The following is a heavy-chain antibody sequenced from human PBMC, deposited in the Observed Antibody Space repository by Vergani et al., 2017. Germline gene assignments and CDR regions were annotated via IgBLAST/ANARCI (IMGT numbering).Heavy chain of an antibody. Sequence: VQLVESGGGLVQPGGSLRLSCAVSGFRFSDYGMHWVRQAPGRGLEWVALISHDGDTTYYEDSVKGRFTISRDNSKNTLFLQMNSLRAEDTAVYYCAKDPGFCSSSTCYRNYYFDLWGRGTLVTVSS. CDR1: GFRFSDYG. V-gene: IGHV3-30*18. J-gene: IGHJ2*01. CDR3: AKDPGFCSSSTCYRNYYFDL. D-gene: IGHD2-2*01. CDR2: ISHDGDTT.